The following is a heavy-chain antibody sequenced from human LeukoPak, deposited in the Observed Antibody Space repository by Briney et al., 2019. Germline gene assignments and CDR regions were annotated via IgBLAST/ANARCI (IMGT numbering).Heavy chain of an antibody. Sequence: GGSLRLSCTASGFNFGSDAMHWVRQAAGKGLEWVAFIWYDGSNDHYADSVKGRFTISRDNSKNTVCLQMNSLRVEDTAVYYCARDPSGSGWSLNYWGQGTLVTVSS. CDR1: GFNFGSDA. V-gene: IGHV3-33*01. CDR3: ARDPSGSGWSLNY. CDR2: IWYDGSND. J-gene: IGHJ4*02. D-gene: IGHD6-19*01.